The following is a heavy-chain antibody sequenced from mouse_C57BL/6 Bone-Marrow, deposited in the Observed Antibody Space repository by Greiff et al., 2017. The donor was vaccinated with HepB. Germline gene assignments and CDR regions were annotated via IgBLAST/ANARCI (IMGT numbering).Heavy chain of an antibody. V-gene: IGHV5-12*01. CDR1: GFTFSDYY. Sequence: EVMLVESGGGLVQPGGSLKLSCAASGFTFSDYYMYWVRQTPEKRLEWVAYISNGGGSTYYPDTVKGRFTISRDNAKNTLYLQMSRLKSEDTAMYYCARQRVYAMDYWGQGTSVTVSS. CDR2: ISNGGGST. J-gene: IGHJ4*01. CDR3: ARQRVYAMDY.